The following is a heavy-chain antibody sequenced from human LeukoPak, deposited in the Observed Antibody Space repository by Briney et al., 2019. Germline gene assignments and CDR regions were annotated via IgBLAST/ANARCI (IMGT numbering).Heavy chain of an antibody. Sequence: GESLKISCKGSGYSFTSYWIGWVRQMPGKGLEWMGIIYPGDSDTRYSPSFQGQVTISADKSIGTAYLQWSSLKASDTAMYYCARHDYTYDDYGDYYYYGMDVWGQGTTVTVSS. D-gene: IGHD4-17*01. CDR1: GYSFTSYW. CDR2: IYPGDSDT. CDR3: ARHDYTYDDYGDYYYYGMDV. V-gene: IGHV5-51*01. J-gene: IGHJ6*02.